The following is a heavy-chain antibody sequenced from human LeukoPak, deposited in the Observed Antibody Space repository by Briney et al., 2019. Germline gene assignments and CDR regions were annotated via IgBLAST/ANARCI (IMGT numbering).Heavy chain of an antibody. CDR3: ARVLGPRITIFGVVADHDAFDI. Sequence: ASVKVSCKASGYTFTSYGISWVRQAPGQGLEWMGWISAYNGNTNYAQKLQGRVTMTTDTSMSTAYMELRSLRSDDTAVYYCARVLGPRITIFGVVADHDAFDIWGQGTMVTVSS. CDR1: GYTFTSYG. CDR2: ISAYNGNT. J-gene: IGHJ3*02. V-gene: IGHV1-18*01. D-gene: IGHD3-3*01.